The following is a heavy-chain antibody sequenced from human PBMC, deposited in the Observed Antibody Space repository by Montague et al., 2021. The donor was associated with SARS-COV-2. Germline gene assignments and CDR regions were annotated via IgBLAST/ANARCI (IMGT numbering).Heavy chain of an antibody. CDR2: IYHSGST. J-gene: IGHJ4*02. CDR1: GFSISTGYY. CDR3: ASSYDSTGHVGY. Sequence: SETLSLTCTVSGFSISTGYYWGWIRHPPWKGLEWIGSIYHSGSTXYNPPLKSRVTISVDTSKNQFSLKLSSVTAADTAVYYCASSYDSTGHVGYWGQGTLVTVSS. D-gene: IGHD3-22*01. V-gene: IGHV4-38-2*02.